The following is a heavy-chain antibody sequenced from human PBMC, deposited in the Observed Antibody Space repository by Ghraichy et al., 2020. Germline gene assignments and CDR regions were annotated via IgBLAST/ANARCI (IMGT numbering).Heavy chain of an antibody. D-gene: IGHD6-13*01. V-gene: IGHV4-4*07. CDR3: ARSGIAAAGNNWFDP. Sequence: SETLSLTCTVSGGSISSYYWSWIRQPAGKGLEWIGRIYTSGSTNYNPSLKSRVTMSVDTSKNQFSLKLSSVTAADTAVYYCARSGIAAAGNNWFDPWGQGTLVTVSS. CDR1: GGSISSYY. J-gene: IGHJ5*02. CDR2: IYTSGST.